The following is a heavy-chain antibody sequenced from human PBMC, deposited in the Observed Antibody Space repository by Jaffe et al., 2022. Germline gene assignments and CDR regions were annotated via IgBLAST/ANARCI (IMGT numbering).Heavy chain of an antibody. D-gene: IGHD3-10*01. CDR3: ARHRSTSGSFTLDD. Sequence: VQLQESGPGLVKPSETLSLKCVVSGYSINSDYFWGWIRQPPGKGLEWIGSMYYGGSTHYRPSLKSRVTILADTSRNQFSLQLRSVTAADTAVYYCARHRSTSGSFTLDDWGQGALVSVSS. CDR2: MYYGGST. J-gene: IGHJ4*02. CDR1: GYSINSDYF. V-gene: IGHV4-38-2*01.